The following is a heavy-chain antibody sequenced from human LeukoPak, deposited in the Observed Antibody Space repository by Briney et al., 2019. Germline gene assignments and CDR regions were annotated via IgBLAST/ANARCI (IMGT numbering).Heavy chain of an antibody. D-gene: IGHD6-13*01. CDR3: AREEGGPHHYTPLPSIAAAGPDY. V-gene: IGHV3-48*01. Sequence: GGSLRLSCAASGFNYSSYTMNWVRQAPGMGLEWLSYISASRGITYYADSVKGRFTISRDNSKNTLYLQMNSLRAEDTAVYYCAREEGGPHHYTPLPSIAAAGPDYWGQGTLVTVSS. J-gene: IGHJ4*02. CDR2: ISASRGIT. CDR1: GFNYSSYT.